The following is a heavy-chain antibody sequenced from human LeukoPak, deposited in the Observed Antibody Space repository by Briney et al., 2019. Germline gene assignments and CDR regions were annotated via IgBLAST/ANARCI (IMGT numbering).Heavy chain of an antibody. D-gene: IGHD6-6*01. Sequence: SETLSLTCTVSGGSISSYYWGWIRQPPGKGLEWIGSIYHSGSTYYNPSLKSRVTISVDTSKNQFSLKLSSVTAADTAVYYCARDRRLRYSSSSYCDYWGQGTLVTVSS. CDR3: ARDRRLRYSSSSYCDY. V-gene: IGHV4-38-2*02. J-gene: IGHJ4*02. CDR1: GGSISSYY. CDR2: IYHSGST.